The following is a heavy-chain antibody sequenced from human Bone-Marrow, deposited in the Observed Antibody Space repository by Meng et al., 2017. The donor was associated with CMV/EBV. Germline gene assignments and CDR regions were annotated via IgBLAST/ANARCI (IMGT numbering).Heavy chain of an antibody. D-gene: IGHD3-22*01. CDR1: GFTFSSYG. CDR3: VLSSSGYYTPFDY. J-gene: IGHJ4*02. V-gene: IGHV3-30*02. Sequence: GESLKISCAASGFTFSSYGMHWVRQAPGKGLEWVAFIRYDGSNKYYADSVKGRFTISRDNSKNTLYLQMNSLRAEDTAAYYSVLSSSGYYTPFDYWGQGTLVTVSS. CDR2: IRYDGSNK.